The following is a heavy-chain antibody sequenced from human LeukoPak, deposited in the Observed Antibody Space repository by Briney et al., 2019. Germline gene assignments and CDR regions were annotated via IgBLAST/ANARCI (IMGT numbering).Heavy chain of an antibody. D-gene: IGHD3-10*01. V-gene: IGHV4-39*01. Sequence: SETPSLTCTVSGDSISSSSYYWGWIRQPPGKGLEWIGSIYYSGSTYYNPSLKSRVTISVDTSKNQFSLKLSSVTAADTAVYYCARPGPLISGPPGAFDIWGQGTMVTVSS. CDR1: GDSISSSSYY. CDR3: ARPGPLISGPPGAFDI. CDR2: IYYSGST. J-gene: IGHJ3*02.